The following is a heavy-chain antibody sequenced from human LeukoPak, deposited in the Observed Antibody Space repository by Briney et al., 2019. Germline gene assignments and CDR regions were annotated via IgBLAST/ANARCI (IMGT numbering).Heavy chain of an antibody. V-gene: IGHV3-23*01. CDR1: GFTFSSYA. Sequence: GGSLRLSCAASGFTFSSYAMTWVRQTPKEGLEWVSAISGSGAGTYYTDSVKGRFTISRDNSKNTLYLQMNTLRAEDTAVYYCAKGASSGWLLYWFDPWGQGTLVTVSS. CDR3: AKGASSGWLLYWFDP. CDR2: ISGSGAGT. D-gene: IGHD6-19*01. J-gene: IGHJ5*02.